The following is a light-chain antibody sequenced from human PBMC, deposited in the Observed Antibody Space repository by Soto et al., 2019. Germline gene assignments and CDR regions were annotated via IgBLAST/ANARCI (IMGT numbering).Light chain of an antibody. CDR3: QQSYSTLYT. CDR2: AAS. J-gene: IGKJ2*01. V-gene: IGKV1-39*01. CDR1: QSIDTK. Sequence: DIQMTQSPSSLSASVGDRVTITCRASQSIDTKLSWYQQKPGKAPKLLIHAASSLQSGVPSIFSGSGFRTDFTLTIRSLKPEYFAVYHCQQSYSTLYTFGKGTNLEI.